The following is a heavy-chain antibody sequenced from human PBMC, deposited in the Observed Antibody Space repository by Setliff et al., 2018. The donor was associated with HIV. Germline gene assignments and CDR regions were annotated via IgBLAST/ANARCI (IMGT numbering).Heavy chain of an antibody. Sequence: SVKVSCKASGGTFSSYAISWVRQAPGKGLEWMGGIIPILGIANYAQKFKVRVTITADESPSTAYLELSSLRSEDTSGYYCASLYGSGSYYPQSGAYYYYGLDVWGQGTTVTVSS. CDR1: GGTFSSYA. V-gene: IGHV1-69*10. CDR3: ASLYGSGSYYPQSGAYYYYGLDV. J-gene: IGHJ6*02. D-gene: IGHD3-10*01. CDR2: IIPILGIA.